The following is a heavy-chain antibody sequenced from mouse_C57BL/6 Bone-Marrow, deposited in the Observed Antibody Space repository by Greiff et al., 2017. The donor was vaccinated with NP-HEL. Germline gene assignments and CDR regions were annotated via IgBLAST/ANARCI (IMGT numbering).Heavy chain of an antibody. J-gene: IGHJ4*01. CDR1: GFTFSDFY. D-gene: IGHD4-1*02. V-gene: IGHV7-1*01. CDR2: SRNKANDYTT. Sequence: EVQGVESGGGLVQSGRSLRLSCATSGFTFSDFYMEWVRQAPGKGLEWIAASRNKANDYTTEYSASVKGRFIVSRDTSQSILYLQMNALRAEDTAIYYCARDQLRAMDYWGQGTSVTVSS. CDR3: ARDQLRAMDY.